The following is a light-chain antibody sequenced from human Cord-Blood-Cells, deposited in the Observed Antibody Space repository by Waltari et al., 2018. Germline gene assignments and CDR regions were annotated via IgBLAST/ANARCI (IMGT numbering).Light chain of an antibody. CDR3: QQSYSTPPT. Sequence: DIQMTQSPSSLSASVGDRVTITCRASPSISSNLNWYQQKPGKAPKLLIYAASSLQSGVPSRFSGSGSGTDFTLTISSLQPEDFATYYCQQSYSTPPTFGGGTKVEIK. V-gene: IGKV1-39*01. CDR1: PSISSN. CDR2: AAS. J-gene: IGKJ4*01.